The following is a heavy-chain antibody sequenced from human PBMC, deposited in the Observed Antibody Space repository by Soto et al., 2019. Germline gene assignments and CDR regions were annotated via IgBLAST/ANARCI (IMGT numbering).Heavy chain of an antibody. Sequence: GGSLRLSCAASGFAFSRYWMYWVRQVPGKGLVWVSRINSEETTTTYADSVKGRFTISRDNAKNMLYLQMNSLRAEDTAVYYCARAIYGMDVWGQGTTVTVSS. CDR1: GFAFSRYW. CDR2: INSEETTT. CDR3: ARAIYGMDV. J-gene: IGHJ6*02. V-gene: IGHV3-74*01.